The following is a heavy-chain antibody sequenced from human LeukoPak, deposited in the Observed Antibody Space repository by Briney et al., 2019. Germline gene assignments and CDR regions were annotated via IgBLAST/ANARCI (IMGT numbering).Heavy chain of an antibody. V-gene: IGHV6-1*01. CDR2: TFYRSKWYN. D-gene: IGHD6-13*01. CDR1: GDSVSSNSGV. J-gene: IGHJ4*02. CDR3: AREAAAGWVDH. Sequence: SQTLSLTCAISGDSVSSNSGVWTWIRQSPSRGFEWLGRTFYRSKWYNHYAVSVKSRITINPDTSKNQFSLQLNSVTPEDTAVYYCAREAAAGWVDHWGQGTLVTVSS.